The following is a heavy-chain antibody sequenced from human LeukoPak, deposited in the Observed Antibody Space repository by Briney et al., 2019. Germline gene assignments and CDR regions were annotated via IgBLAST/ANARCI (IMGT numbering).Heavy chain of an antibody. V-gene: IGHV4-34*01. CDR1: GGSFSGYY. Sequence: SETLSLTCAVYGGSFSGYYWSWIRQPPGKGLEWIGEINHSGSTNYNPSLKSRVTISVDTSKNQFSLKLSSVTAADTAVYYCARDHRGVTMVRGSRKYYYYYMDVWGRGTTVTVSS. D-gene: IGHD3-10*01. CDR2: INHSGST. CDR3: ARDHRGVTMVRGSRKYYYYYMDV. J-gene: IGHJ6*03.